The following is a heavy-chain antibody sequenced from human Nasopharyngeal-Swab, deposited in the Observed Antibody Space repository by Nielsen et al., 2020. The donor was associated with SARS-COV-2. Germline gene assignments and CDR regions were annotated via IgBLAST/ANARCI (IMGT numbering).Heavy chain of an antibody. CDR1: GFTFSSYG. V-gene: IGHV3-30*18. CDR3: AKSIVVVPAAIGAGVPDV. Sequence: GGSLRLSCAASGFTFSSYGMHWVRQAPGKGLEVVAVISYDGSNKYYADSVKGRFTISRDNSKNTLYLQMNSLRAEDTAVYYCAKSIVVVPAAIGAGVPDVWGKGTTVTVSS. D-gene: IGHD2-2*01. CDR2: ISYDGSNK. J-gene: IGHJ6*04.